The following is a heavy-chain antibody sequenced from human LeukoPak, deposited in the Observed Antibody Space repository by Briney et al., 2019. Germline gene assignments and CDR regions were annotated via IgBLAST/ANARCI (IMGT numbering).Heavy chain of an antibody. D-gene: IGHD6-13*01. J-gene: IGHJ3*02. V-gene: IGHV1-24*01. CDR3: ATDESSSWRGGAFDI. CDR1: GYTLTELS. CDR2: FDPEDGET. Sequence: ASVKVSCKVSGYTLTELSMHWVRQAPGKGLEWMGGFDPEDGETIYAQKFQGRVTVTEDTSTDTAYMELSSLRSEDTAVYYCATDESSSWRGGAFDIWGQGTMVTVSS.